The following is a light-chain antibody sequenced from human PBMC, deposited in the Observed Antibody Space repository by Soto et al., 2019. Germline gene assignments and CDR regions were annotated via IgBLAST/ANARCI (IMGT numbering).Light chain of an antibody. V-gene: IGLV1-44*01. CDR1: SSNIGSTT. J-gene: IGLJ3*02. CDR3: AAWDDSLDGVV. Sequence: QSVLTQPPSASGTPGQRVTIACSGSSSNIGSTTVKWYQQLPGTAPTLLIYNNNQRPSGVPDRCSGSKSGTSASLAISGLQSEDDADYYCAAWDDSLDGVVFGGGTKLTVL. CDR2: NNN.